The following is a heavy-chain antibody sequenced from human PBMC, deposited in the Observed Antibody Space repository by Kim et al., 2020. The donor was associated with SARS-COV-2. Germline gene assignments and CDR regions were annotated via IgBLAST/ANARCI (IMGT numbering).Heavy chain of an antibody. CDR3: ARIPGRSRYFDY. CDR2: IRQVGSEQ. D-gene: IGHD2-2*02. Sequence: GGSLRLSCTASGFIFNSCWMAWVRQAPGKGLEWVANIRQVGSEQFYVDSVKGRFTIYRDNAKNSLYLQMNSLRGEDTAVYYCARIPGRSRYFDYWGQGSLVTVSS. J-gene: IGHJ4*02. V-gene: IGHV3-7*01. CDR1: GFIFNSCW.